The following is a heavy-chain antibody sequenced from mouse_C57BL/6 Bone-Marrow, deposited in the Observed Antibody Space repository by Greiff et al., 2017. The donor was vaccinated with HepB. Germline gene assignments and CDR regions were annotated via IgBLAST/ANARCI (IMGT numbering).Heavy chain of an antibody. J-gene: IGHJ3*01. D-gene: IGHD3-3*01. V-gene: IGHV14-4*01. CDR2: IDPENGDT. CDR1: GFNIKDDY. Sequence: VQLQQSGAELVRPGASVKLSCTASGFNIKDDYMHWVKQRPEQGLEWIGWIDPENGDTEYASKFQGKATIIADTSSNTAYLQLSSLTYEDTAVYYSAPGWAWFAYWGQGTLVTVSA. CDR3: APGWAWFAY.